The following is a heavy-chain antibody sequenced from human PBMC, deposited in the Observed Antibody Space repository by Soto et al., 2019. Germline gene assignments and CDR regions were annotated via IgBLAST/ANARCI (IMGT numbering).Heavy chain of an antibody. Sequence: EVQLVESGGGLVRPGGSLRLSCAASGFTFNNYWMTWVRQAPGKGLEWVANIKQDGSEKKYVDSVKGRFTISRDNAKNSLYLQINNLRAEDTAVYYCVRGPFDIWGQGTMVTVSS. J-gene: IGHJ3*02. CDR2: IKQDGSEK. V-gene: IGHV3-7*01. CDR1: GFTFNNYW. D-gene: IGHD3-10*01. CDR3: VRGPFDI.